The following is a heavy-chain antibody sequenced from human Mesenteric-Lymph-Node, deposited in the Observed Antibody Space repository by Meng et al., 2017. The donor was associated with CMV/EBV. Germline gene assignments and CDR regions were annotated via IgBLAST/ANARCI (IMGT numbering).Heavy chain of an antibody. V-gene: IGHV4-34*01. D-gene: IGHD3-9*01. Sequence: SLSSYEWSWSRQPPGKGLEWSGGINHSGSTNYNPSHKNRVTISVDTSKNQFSLKLSSVTAADTAVYYCARVPRNDILTGYYTFNWFDPWGQGTLVTVSS. J-gene: IGHJ5*02. CDR2: INHSGST. CDR1: SLSSYE. CDR3: ARVPRNDILTGYYTFNWFDP.